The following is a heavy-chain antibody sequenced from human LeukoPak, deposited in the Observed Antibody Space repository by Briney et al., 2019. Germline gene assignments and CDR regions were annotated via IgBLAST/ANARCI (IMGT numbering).Heavy chain of an antibody. CDR2: IYPGDSDT. CDR3: ARLLSSSLFWWFDP. J-gene: IGHJ5*02. D-gene: IGHD3-9*01. Sequence: GESLKISCQGSGYTFTSYWIGWVRQMPVKGLEWMGIIYPGDSDTRYSPSFQGQVTISADKSISTAYLQWSSLKASDTAMYYCARLLSSSLFWWFDPWGQGTLVTVSS. V-gene: IGHV5-51*01. CDR1: GYTFTSYW.